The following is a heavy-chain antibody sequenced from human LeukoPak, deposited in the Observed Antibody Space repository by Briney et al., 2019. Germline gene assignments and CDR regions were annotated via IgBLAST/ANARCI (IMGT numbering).Heavy chain of an antibody. J-gene: IGHJ4*02. V-gene: IGHV3-33*01. Sequence: GGSLRLPCAASGFTFSSCGMHRVRQAPGKGLEWVAVIWYDGSNKYYADSVKGRFTISRDNSKNTLYLQMNSLRAEDTAVYYCARDCDYYDSSGYCQLFDYWGQGTLITVSS. CDR1: GFTFSSCG. CDR3: ARDCDYYDSSGYCQLFDY. D-gene: IGHD3-22*01. CDR2: IWYDGSNK.